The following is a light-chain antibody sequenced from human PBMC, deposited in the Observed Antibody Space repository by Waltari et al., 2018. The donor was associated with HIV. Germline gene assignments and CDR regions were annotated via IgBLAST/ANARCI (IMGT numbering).Light chain of an antibody. V-gene: IGLV2-8*01. CDR3: SSYAGSNNVI. Sequence: QSALTQPPSASGSPGQSVTISCTGTSSDVGGYNYVSWYQQHPGKAPKLMIYAVSKRPSGGPDRFSGSKSGNTASLTVSGLQAEDEAEYYCSSYAGSNNVIFGGGTKLTVL. J-gene: IGLJ2*01. CDR1: SSDVGGYNY. CDR2: AVS.